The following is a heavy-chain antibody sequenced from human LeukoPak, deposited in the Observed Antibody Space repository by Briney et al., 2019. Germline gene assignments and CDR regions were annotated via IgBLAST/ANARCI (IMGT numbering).Heavy chain of an antibody. CDR3: ASVGYNWNDYYYYGMDV. V-gene: IGHV1-3*02. CDR2: SNAGNGNT. Sequence: ASVKVSCKASGYTFTSYAMHWVRQAPGQRLEWMGWSNAGNGNTKYSQEFQGRVTITRDTSASTAYMELSSLRSEDMAVYYCASVGYNWNDYYYYGMDVWGQGTTVTVSS. CDR1: GYTFTSYA. D-gene: IGHD1-20*01. J-gene: IGHJ6*02.